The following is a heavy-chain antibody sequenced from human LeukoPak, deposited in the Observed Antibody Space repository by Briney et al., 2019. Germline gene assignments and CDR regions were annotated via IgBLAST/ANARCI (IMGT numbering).Heavy chain of an antibody. Sequence: GGSLRLSCAASGFTFSNYAMSWVRQAPGKGMEWVSALSGSGGSTYYADSVKGRFTISRDNSKNTLYLQMNSLRAEDTAVYYCAKDKDVLVGATTAIDYWGQGTLVTASS. V-gene: IGHV3-23*01. D-gene: IGHD1-26*01. J-gene: IGHJ4*02. CDR1: GFTFSNYA. CDR2: LSGSGGST. CDR3: AKDKDVLVGATTAIDY.